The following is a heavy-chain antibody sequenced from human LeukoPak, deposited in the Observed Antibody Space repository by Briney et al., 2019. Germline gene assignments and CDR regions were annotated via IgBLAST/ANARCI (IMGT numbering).Heavy chain of an antibody. V-gene: IGHV3-23*01. CDR2: ITGSGGST. CDR3: ARCTASCYANAFDV. D-gene: IGHD2-2*01. Sequence: QPGGSLRLSCAASGFTFSNYAMSWVRQAPGKGLEWVSSITGSGGSTYYADSVKGRFTISRDNSKKTLYLQMNSLRPEDTAVYYCARCTASCYANAFDVWGQGTLLTVSS. J-gene: IGHJ3*01. CDR1: GFTFSNYA.